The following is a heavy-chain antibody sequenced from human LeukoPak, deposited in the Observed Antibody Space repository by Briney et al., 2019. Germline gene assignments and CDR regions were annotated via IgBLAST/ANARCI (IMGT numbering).Heavy chain of an antibody. J-gene: IGHJ3*02. D-gene: IGHD1-7*01. CDR3: ARGRYNWNYVDDAFDI. CDR1: GYTFTSYY. CDR2: INSSGGST. Sequence: ASVKVSCKASGYTFTSYYIHWVRQAPGEGLEWMGIINSSGGSTSYAQKFQGRVTMTRDMSTSTVYMELSSLRSEDTAVYYCARGRYNWNYVDDAFDIWGQGTMVTVSS. V-gene: IGHV1-46*01.